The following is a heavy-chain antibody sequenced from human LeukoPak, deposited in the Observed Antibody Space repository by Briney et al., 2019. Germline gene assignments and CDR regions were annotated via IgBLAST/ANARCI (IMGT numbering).Heavy chain of an antibody. CDR1: GFSFSSYG. J-gene: IGHJ4*02. Sequence: PGGSLRLSCVASGFSFSSYGMHWVRQAPGKGLEWVAVIWYDGSDEIYADSVKGRFSISRDNSKNTLYLQMNTVRAEDTAVYYCARASGGDGYSFFDYWGQGTLVPVTS. CDR2: IWYDGSDE. D-gene: IGHD5-24*01. V-gene: IGHV3-33*01. CDR3: ARASGGDGYSFFDY.